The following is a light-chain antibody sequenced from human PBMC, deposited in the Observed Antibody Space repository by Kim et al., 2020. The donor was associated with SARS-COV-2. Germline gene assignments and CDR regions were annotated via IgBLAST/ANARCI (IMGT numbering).Light chain of an antibody. CDR1: NGHSSYI. CDR2: LEGSGSY. V-gene: IGLV4-60*03. CDR3: ETWDSNTRV. J-gene: IGLJ3*02. Sequence: SVKLTCTLSNGHSSYIIAWHQQQPGKAPRYLMKLEGSGSYNKGSGVPDRFSGSSSGADRYLTISNLQSEDEADYYCETWDSNTRVFGGGTQLTVL.